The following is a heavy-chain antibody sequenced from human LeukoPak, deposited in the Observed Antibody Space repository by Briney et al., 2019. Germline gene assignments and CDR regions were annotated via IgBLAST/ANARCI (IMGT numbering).Heavy chain of an antibody. D-gene: IGHD2-2*02. Sequence: PGGPLRLSCTASGFNLSPYAMSWVRQAPGKGLEWVSAISGSGGSTYYADSVKGRFTISRDNSKNTLYLQMNSLRAEDTAVYYCAKFPPPYCSSTSCYRDYYFDYWGQGTLVTVSS. CDR1: GFNLSPYA. V-gene: IGHV3-23*01. J-gene: IGHJ4*02. CDR3: AKFPPPYCSSTSCYRDYYFDY. CDR2: ISGSGGST.